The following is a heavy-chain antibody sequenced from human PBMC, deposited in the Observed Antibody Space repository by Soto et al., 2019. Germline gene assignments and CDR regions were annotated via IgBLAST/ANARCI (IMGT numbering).Heavy chain of an antibody. V-gene: IGHV3-21*06. CDR3: ARESEDLTSNFDY. J-gene: IGHJ4*02. CDR2: ISSTTNYI. CDR1: EITFTRYS. Sequence: GGCLRHSCAASEITFTRYSMNWVRQAPGKGLEWVSSISSTTNYIYYGDSMKGRFTISRDNAKNSLYLEMNSLRAEDTAVYYCARESEDLTSNFDYWGQGTLVTVSS.